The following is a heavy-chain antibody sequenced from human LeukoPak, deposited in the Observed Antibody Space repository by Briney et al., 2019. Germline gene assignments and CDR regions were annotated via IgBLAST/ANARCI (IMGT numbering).Heavy chain of an antibody. J-gene: IGHJ5*02. CDR3: ARVISEAVAGISEWWFDP. CDR1: GFTFSSYA. V-gene: IGHV3-64*01. D-gene: IGHD6-19*01. Sequence: GGSLRLSCAASGFTFSSYAMHWVRQAPGKGLDYVSAISSNGGSTYCANSVKGRFTISRDNSKNTLYLQMGSLRAEDMAVYYCARVISEAVAGISEWWFDPWGQGTLVTVSS. CDR2: ISSNGGST.